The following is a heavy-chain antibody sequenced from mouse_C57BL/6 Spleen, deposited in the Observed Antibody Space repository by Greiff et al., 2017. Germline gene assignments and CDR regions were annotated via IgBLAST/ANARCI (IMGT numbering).Heavy chain of an antibody. Sequence: EVKLVESGGGLVQPGGSMKLSCVASGFTFSNYWMNWVRQSPEKGLEWVAQIRLKSDNYATHYAESVKGRFTISRDDSKSSVYLQMNNLRAEDTGIYYCTSFWAWFAYWGQGTLVTVSA. J-gene: IGHJ3*01. CDR3: TSFWAWFAY. D-gene: IGHD4-1*01. V-gene: IGHV6-3*01. CDR2: IRLKSDNYAT. CDR1: GFTFSNYW.